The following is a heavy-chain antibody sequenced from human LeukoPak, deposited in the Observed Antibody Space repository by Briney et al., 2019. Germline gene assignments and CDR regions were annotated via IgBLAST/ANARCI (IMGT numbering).Heavy chain of an antibody. D-gene: IGHD6-19*01. Sequence: ASVKVSCKASGYTFTSYAMNWVRQAPGQGLEWMGWINPNGGGREYAQKFQGRVNMTRDTAISTAYMELRSLRSDDTAVYYCARDRGSGWFVYWGQGTLVTVSS. CDR3: ARDRGSGWFVY. V-gene: IGHV1-2*02. CDR2: INPNGGGR. CDR1: GYTFTSYA. J-gene: IGHJ4*02.